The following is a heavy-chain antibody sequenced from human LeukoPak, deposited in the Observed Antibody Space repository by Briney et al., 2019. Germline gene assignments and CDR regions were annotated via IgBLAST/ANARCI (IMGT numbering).Heavy chain of an antibody. J-gene: IGHJ4*02. D-gene: IGHD2/OR15-2a*01. CDR2: ISDTGGSR. CDR3: VRDLWGFDY. V-gene: IGHV3-64D*09. CDR1: GFTFSSHA. Sequence: PGESLRLSCSASGFTFSSHAMHWVRQAPGTGLEFVAVISDTGGSRYSADSVKDRFTISRDNSKNTLYLQMSSLRPEDTAVYYCVRDLWGFDYWGQGTLVTVSS.